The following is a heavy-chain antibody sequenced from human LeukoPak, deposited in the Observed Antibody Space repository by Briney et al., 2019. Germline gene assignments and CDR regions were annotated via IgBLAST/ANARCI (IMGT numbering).Heavy chain of an antibody. D-gene: IGHD3-10*01. CDR3: ARNNYGSGSYRHYRDAFDI. CDR2: IYTSGST. J-gene: IGHJ3*02. V-gene: IGHV4-4*07. Sequence: SETLSLTCTVSGGSISSYYWSWIRQPAGKGLEWIGRIYTSGSTNYNPSLKSRVTMSVATSKNQFSLKLSSVTAADTAVYYCARNNYGSGSYRHYRDAFDIWGQGTMVTVSS. CDR1: GGSISSYY.